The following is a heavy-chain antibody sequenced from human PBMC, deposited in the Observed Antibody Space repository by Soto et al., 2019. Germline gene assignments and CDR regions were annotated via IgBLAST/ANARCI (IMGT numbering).Heavy chain of an antibody. V-gene: IGHV1-18*01. CDR1: GYTFTSYG. CDR3: ARAVGALGHWFDP. D-gene: IGHD1-26*01. J-gene: IGHJ5*02. CDR2: ISAYNYNT. Sequence: QVQLVQSGAEVKKPGASVKVSCKASGYTFTSYGLSWVRQAPGQGLEWMGRISAYNYNTNYAQKLQGRVTMTTDTSTSTAHRELRSLRSDDAAVNYCARAVGALGHWFDPWGQGTVVTVSS.